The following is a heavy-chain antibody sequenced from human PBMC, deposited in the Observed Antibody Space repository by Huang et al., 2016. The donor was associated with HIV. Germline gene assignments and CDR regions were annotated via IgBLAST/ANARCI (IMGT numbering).Heavy chain of an antibody. CDR1: GYSFGSYD. CDR3: VRGWYISALPYFDY. V-gene: IGHV1-8*01. J-gene: IGHJ4*02. Sequence: QVRLVQSGTEVRKPGASVKVSCEASGYSFGSYDINWVRQATGQGLEWMGWMNPNSGNTGYAQQFQDRVIMTRNTSISTAYLELTSLRSEDTAKYFCVRGWYISALPYFDYWGQGTLVTVSS. CDR2: MNPNSGNT. D-gene: IGHD1-20*01.